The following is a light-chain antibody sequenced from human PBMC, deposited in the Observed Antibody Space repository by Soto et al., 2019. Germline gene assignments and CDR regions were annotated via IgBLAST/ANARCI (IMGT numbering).Light chain of an antibody. CDR3: QQHGNSRYT. J-gene: IGKJ2*01. CDR1: QSVTSSY. CDR2: GAS. V-gene: IGKV3-20*01. Sequence: EIVLTQSPGTLSLSPGERATLSCRASQSVTSSYLAWYQQKPGQPPRLLIYGASSRATGIPDRFSGSGSGTDFTLTISRLEPEDFAVYYCQQHGNSRYTFGQGTKLEIK.